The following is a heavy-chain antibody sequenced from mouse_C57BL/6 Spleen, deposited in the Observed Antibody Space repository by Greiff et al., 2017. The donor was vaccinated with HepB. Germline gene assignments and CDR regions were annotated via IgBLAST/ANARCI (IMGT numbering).Heavy chain of an antibody. D-gene: IGHD2-12*01. J-gene: IGHJ4*01. V-gene: IGHV1-80*01. CDR1: GYAFSSYW. CDR2: IYPGDGDT. Sequence: VQLQQSGAELVKPGASVKISCKASGYAFSSYWMNWVKQRPGKGLEWIGQIYPGDGDTNYNGKFKGKATLTADKSSSTAYMQLSSLTSEYSAVYFCASFGDYSPYAMDYWGQGTSVTVSS. CDR3: ASFGDYSPYAMDY.